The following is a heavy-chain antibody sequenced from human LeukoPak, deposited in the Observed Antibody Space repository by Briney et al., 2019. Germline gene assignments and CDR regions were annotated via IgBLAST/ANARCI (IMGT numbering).Heavy chain of an antibody. CDR1: GFTFSSHA. V-gene: IGHV3-23*01. J-gene: IGHJ4*02. CDR2: ISDSGVST. CDR3: ARDLTTVTTDDY. D-gene: IGHD4-17*01. Sequence: PGGSLRLSCAASGFTFSSHAMSWGRQAAGKGLEWVSTISDSGVSTYYADPVKGRFTISRDNSKNTLYLQMNSLRAEDTAVYYCARDLTTVTTDDYWGQGTLVTVSS.